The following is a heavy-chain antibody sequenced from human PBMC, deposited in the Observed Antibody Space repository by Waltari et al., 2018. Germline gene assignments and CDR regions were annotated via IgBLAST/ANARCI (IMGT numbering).Heavy chain of an antibody. CDR2: INPNSGGT. D-gene: IGHD3-22*01. J-gene: IGHJ4*02. V-gene: IGHV1-2*02. Sequence: QVQLVPSGAEVKKPGASVKVSCKASGYTFTGYYLHWMRQAPGQGLAWMGWINPNSGGTNYAQKFQGRVTMTRDTSISTAYMELSRLRSDDTAVYYCARDYYDSSGYYDFDYWGQGTLVTVSS. CDR1: GYTFTGYY. CDR3: ARDYYDSSGYYDFDY.